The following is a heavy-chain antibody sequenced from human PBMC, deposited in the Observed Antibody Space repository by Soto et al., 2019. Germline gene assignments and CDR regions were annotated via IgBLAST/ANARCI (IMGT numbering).Heavy chain of an antibody. CDR1: GFTFGSYA. Sequence: PGGSLRLSCAASGFTFGSYAMSWVRLAPGKGLEWVSVAGPSGSSTFYADSVRGRFTISRDNVENTLYLQMNSLRVADTALYFCARTYYDDSTGYYQTFDYWGQGTLVTISS. D-gene: IGHD3-22*01. CDR2: AGPSGSST. J-gene: IGHJ4*02. CDR3: ARTYYDDSTGYYQTFDY. V-gene: IGHV3-23*01.